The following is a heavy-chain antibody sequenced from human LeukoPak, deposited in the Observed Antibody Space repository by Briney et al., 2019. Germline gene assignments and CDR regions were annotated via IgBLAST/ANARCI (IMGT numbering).Heavy chain of an antibody. CDR1: GFTFSTYS. Sequence: PGGSLRLSCTASGFTFSTYSMNWVRQAPGKGLEWISYISGNSNAIYYTDSVKGRFTISRDNAKNSLYLQMNSLRAEDTAVYYCARDGYCSGGSCYSGYWGQGTLVTVSS. J-gene: IGHJ4*02. V-gene: IGHV3-48*04. CDR3: ARDGYCSGGSCYSGY. CDR2: ISGNSNAI. D-gene: IGHD2-15*01.